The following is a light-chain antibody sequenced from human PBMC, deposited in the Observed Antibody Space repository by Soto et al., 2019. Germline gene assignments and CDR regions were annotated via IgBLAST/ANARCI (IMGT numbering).Light chain of an antibody. Sequence: EIVMTQSPATLSVSPGERATLSCRASQSVSSYLAWYQQKPGQAPRLLIYGASTRATGIPARFSGSGSGTEFTLTISSLQPEDFAVYYCQQYNNWPPCTFGQGTKVEIK. CDR1: QSVSSY. V-gene: IGKV3-15*01. CDR2: GAS. J-gene: IGKJ1*01. CDR3: QQYNNWPPCT.